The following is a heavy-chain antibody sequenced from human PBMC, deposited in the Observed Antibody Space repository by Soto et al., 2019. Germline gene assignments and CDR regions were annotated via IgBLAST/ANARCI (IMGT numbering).Heavy chain of an antibody. CDR1: GFTFSSYA. V-gene: IGHV3-23*01. CDR3: AKDEIVVVPAAMSENYYYYGMDV. D-gene: IGHD2-2*01. J-gene: IGHJ6*02. CDR2: LSGSGGST. Sequence: PRGSRRLSCAASGFTFSSYAMSWVRQAPGKGLEWVSALSGSGGSTYYADSVKGRFTISRDNSKNTLYLQMNSLRAEDTAVYYCAKDEIVVVPAAMSENYYYYGMDVWGQGTTVTVSS.